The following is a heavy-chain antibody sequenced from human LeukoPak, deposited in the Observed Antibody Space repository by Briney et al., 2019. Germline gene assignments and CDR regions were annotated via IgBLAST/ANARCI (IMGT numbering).Heavy chain of an antibody. CDR3: TTDPYYYDSSGYLVTHYYYYGMDV. V-gene: IGHV3-15*01. J-gene: IGHJ6*02. Sequence: GGSLRLSCAASGFTFSNAWMSWVRQAPGKGLEWVGRIKSKTDGGTTDYAAPVKGRFTISRDDSKNTLYLQMNSLKTEDTAVYYCTTDPYYYDSSGYLVTHYYYYGMDVWGQGTTVTVSS. CDR1: GFTFSNAW. D-gene: IGHD3-22*01. CDR2: IKSKTDGGTT.